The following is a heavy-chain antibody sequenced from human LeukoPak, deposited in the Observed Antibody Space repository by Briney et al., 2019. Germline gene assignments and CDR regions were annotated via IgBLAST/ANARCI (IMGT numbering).Heavy chain of an antibody. CDR3: ARDVAYYGGNSGTGFDY. CDR1: GYTFTSYY. D-gene: IGHD4-23*01. CDR2: INPSGGST. J-gene: IGHJ4*02. Sequence: PSVKVSCKASGYTFTSYYMHWVRQAPGQGLEWMGIINPSGGSTSYAQTFQGRVTMTRDTSTSTVYMELSSLRSEDTAVYYCARDVAYYGGNSGTGFDYWGQGTLVTVSS. V-gene: IGHV1-46*01.